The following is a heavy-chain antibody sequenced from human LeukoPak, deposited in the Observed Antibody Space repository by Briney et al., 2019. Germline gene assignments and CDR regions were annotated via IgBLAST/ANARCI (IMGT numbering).Heavy chain of an antibody. CDR3: AGYSGSHLGAGAEYFQH. CDR1: GASISSSSYY. V-gene: IGHV4-39*01. D-gene: IGHD1-26*01. CDR2: MDYSGST. J-gene: IGHJ1*01. Sequence: SETLSLTCTVPGASISSSSYYWAWIRQPPGKGLEWIGSMDYSGSTYYKPSLKSRVTISVDTSKNQFSLKLSSVTAADTAVYYCAGYSGSHLGAGAEYFQHWGQGTLVTVSS.